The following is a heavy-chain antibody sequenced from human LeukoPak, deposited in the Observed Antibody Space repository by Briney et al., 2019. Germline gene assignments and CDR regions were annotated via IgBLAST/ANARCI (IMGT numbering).Heavy chain of an antibody. V-gene: IGHV3-23*01. CDR3: AKRRSAVAGPRYFDY. CDR2: ISGTDDST. CDR1: GFTFSIFA. D-gene: IGHD6-19*01. Sequence: GGSLRLSCAASGFTFSIFAMSWVRQAPGRGLEWVSSISGTDDSTYYADSVKGRFTVSRDNSKYTLSLQMDSLRAEDTAVYYCAKRRSAVAGPRYFDYWGQGTLVTVPS. J-gene: IGHJ4*02.